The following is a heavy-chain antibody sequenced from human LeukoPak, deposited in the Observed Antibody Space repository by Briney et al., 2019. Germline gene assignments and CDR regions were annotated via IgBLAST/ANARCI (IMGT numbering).Heavy chain of an antibody. J-gene: IGHJ4*02. CDR3: ARGRAYDSSGYDLLDY. CDR2: MNPNSGNT. V-gene: IGHV1-8*01. CDR1: GYTFTSYD. Sequence: KVSCKAXGYTFTSYDINWVRQATGQGLEWMGWMNPNSGNTGYAQKFQGRVTLTRDTSTTTVYMELYSLRSEDTAVYYCARGRAYDSSGYDLLDYWGQGTLVTVSS. D-gene: IGHD3-22*01.